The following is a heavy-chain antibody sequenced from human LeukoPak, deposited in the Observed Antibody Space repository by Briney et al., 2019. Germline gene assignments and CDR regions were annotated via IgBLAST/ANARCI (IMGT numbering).Heavy chain of an antibody. Sequence: ASVKVSCKASGFTFSGYYMHWVRQAPGQGFKWMGWINPNSGGTNFAQKFQGRVTMTRDTSINTVYMELSSLGSDDTAVYYCARESRDTAWSLDLWGQGTLVTVSS. J-gene: IGHJ4*02. CDR3: ARESRDTAWSLDL. D-gene: IGHD1-1*01. CDR1: GFTFSGYY. V-gene: IGHV1-2*02. CDR2: INPNSGGT.